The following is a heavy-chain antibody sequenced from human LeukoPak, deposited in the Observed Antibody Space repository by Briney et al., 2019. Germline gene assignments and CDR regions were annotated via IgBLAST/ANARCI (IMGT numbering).Heavy chain of an antibody. CDR3: GRVHCSTNSCYVYYDYYMDV. J-gene: IGHJ6*03. Sequence: GGSLRLSCAASGFRFDDYSMNWVRHVPGKGLEWVAGINWDGASTGYRDSMKGRFTIPRDHGKNSLYLQMNSLRVEDTAVYYCGRVHCSTNSCYVYYDYYMDVSGKGTTVTVSS. CDR2: INWDGAST. CDR1: GFRFDDYS. V-gene: IGHV3-20*04. D-gene: IGHD2-15*01.